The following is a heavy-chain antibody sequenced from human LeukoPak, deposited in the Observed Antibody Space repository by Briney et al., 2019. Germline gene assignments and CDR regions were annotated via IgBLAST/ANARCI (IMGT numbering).Heavy chain of an antibody. CDR2: INTNTGNP. CDR1: GYTFTSYG. V-gene: IGHV7-4-1*02. J-gene: IGHJ3*02. D-gene: IGHD3-10*01. CDR3: ARDLGRGGRYYCGSGSYYGQQHTDAFDI. Sequence: VKVSCKASGYTFTSYGISWVRQAPGQGLEWMGWINTNTGNPTYAQGFTGRFVFSLDTSVSTAYLQISSLKAEDTAVYYCARDLGRGGRYYCGSGSYYGQQHTDAFDIWGQGTMVTVSS.